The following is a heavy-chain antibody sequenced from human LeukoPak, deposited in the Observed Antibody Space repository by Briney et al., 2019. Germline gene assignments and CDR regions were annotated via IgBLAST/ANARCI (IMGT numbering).Heavy chain of an antibody. J-gene: IGHJ4*02. V-gene: IGHV4-59*02. CDR2: IYNSGTT. D-gene: IGHD6-19*01. Sequence: PSETLSLTCTVSGDSVNTNYWSWIRQPPGKGLEWIGYIYNSGTTYYNPSLKSRVTISVDTSKNQFSLKLSSVTAADTAVYYCASHSSVASGFDYWGQGTLVTVSS. CDR1: GDSVNTNY. CDR3: ASHSSVASGFDY.